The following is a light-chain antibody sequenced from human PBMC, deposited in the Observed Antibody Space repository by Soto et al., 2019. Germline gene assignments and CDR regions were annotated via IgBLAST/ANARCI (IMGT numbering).Light chain of an antibody. CDR3: SSYTNTSTLVG. Sequence: QCALTQPASVSGSPGQSITISCTGTSSDVGGYNFVSWYQHHPGKAPKLIIYEVTTRPSGVSNRFSASKSGNTASLTISGLQAEDEADYYCSSYTNTSTLVGFGGGTKLTVL. CDR1: SSDVGGYNF. V-gene: IGLV2-14*01. CDR2: EVT. J-gene: IGLJ2*01.